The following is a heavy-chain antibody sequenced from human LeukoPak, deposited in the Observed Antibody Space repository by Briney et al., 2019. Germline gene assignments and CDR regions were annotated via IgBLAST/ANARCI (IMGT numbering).Heavy chain of an antibody. CDR2: IIPILGIA. V-gene: IGHV1-69*04. D-gene: IGHD3-10*01. J-gene: IGHJ3*02. CDR3: ARDLKSGSYYAKHAFDI. Sequence: SVKVSCKASGGTFSSYAISWVRQAPGQGLEWMGRIIPILGIANYAQKFQGRVTITADKSTSTAYMELSSLRSEDTAVYYCARDLKSGSYYAKHAFDIWGQGTMVTVSS. CDR1: GGTFSSYA.